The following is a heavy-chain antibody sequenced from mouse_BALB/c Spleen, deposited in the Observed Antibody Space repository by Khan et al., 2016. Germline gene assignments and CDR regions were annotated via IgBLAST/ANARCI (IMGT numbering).Heavy chain of an antibody. Sequence: VQLQQSGAELVRSGALVKLSCTSSGFNIKDYYIHWVRQRPEQGLEWIGWIDPENGDTEYAPQFQGKATMTAHTSSNTAYLHLSSLTSEDTAVYDCNAGYGSYDALDYCGQETSVTVSS. V-gene: IGHV14-4*02. CDR1: GFNIKDYY. CDR3: NAGYGSYDALDY. D-gene: IGHD1-1*02. J-gene: IGHJ4*01. CDR2: IDPENGDT.